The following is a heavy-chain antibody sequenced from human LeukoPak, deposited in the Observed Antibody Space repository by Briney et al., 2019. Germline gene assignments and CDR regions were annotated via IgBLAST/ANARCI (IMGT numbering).Heavy chain of an antibody. Sequence: GGSLRLSCAASGFTFSSYWMSWVRQAPGKGLEWVANIKQDGSEKYYVDSVKGRFTISRDNAKNSLYLQMNSLRAEDTAAYYCARDAAWFGELLDAFDIWGQGTMVTVSS. V-gene: IGHV3-7*03. CDR3: ARDAAWFGELLDAFDI. CDR1: GFTFSSYW. J-gene: IGHJ3*02. CDR2: IKQDGSEK. D-gene: IGHD3-10*01.